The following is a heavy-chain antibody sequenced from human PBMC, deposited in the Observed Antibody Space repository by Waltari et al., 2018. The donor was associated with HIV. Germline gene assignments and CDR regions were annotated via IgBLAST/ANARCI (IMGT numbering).Heavy chain of an antibody. CDR3: ARGTDYSSSGYYFDY. CDR2: IIPIFGTA. CDR1: GWSGSTCA. V-gene: IGHV1-69*01. J-gene: IGHJ4*02. D-gene: IGHD6-6*01. Sequence: VQPVPSAAELTKPASSVKVSCTDTGWSGSTCALRWLRQALGQGLEWMGGIIPIFGTANYAQKFQGRVTITADESTSTAYMELSSLRSEDTAVYYCARGTDYSSSGYYFDYWGQGSLVTVSS.